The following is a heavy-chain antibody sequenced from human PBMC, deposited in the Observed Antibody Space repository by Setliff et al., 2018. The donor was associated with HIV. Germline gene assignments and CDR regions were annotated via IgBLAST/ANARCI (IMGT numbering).Heavy chain of an antibody. V-gene: IGHV1-69*13. Sequence: SVKVSCKASGGTFSSYAISWVRQAPGQGLEWMGGIIPIFGTANYAQKFQGRVTITADGCTSTAYMELSSLRSEDTAGYYCARDQSAAAGTEYWGQGTLVTISS. CDR3: ARDQSAAAGTEY. CDR2: IIPIFGTA. CDR1: GGTFSSYA. D-gene: IGHD6-13*01. J-gene: IGHJ4*02.